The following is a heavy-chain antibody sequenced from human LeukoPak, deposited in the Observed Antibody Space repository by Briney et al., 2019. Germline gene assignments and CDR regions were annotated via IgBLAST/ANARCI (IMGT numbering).Heavy chain of an antibody. CDR3: ARTEDYDSSGYYSGY. CDR2: ISAYNGNT. Sequence: ASVKVSCKASGYTFTSYAMHWVRQAPGQGLEWMGWISAYNGNTNYAQKLQGRVTMTTDTSTSTAYMELRSLRSDDTAVYYCARTEDYDSSGYYSGYWGQGTLVTVSS. V-gene: IGHV1-18*01. J-gene: IGHJ4*02. D-gene: IGHD3-22*01. CDR1: GYTFTSYA.